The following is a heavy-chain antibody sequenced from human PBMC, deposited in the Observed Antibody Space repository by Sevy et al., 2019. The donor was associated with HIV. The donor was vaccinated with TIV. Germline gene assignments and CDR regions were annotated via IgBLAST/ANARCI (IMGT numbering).Heavy chain of an antibody. V-gene: IGHV1-2*02. CDR1: GYTFTGYY. J-gene: IGHJ5*02. CDR3: AGERVYCSGGSCEPGGCFDP. CDR2: INPNSGGT. D-gene: IGHD2-15*01. Sequence: ASVKVSCKASGYTFTGYYMHWVRQAPGQGLEWMGWINPNSGGTNYAQKLQGRVTMTRDTSISTAYMDQSRLRSDETAVYYCAGERVYCSGGSCEPGGCFDPWGQGTLVTVSS.